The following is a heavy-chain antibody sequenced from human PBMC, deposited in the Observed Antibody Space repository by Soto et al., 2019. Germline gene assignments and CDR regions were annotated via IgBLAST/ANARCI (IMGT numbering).Heavy chain of an antibody. CDR1: GFTFNTYG. J-gene: IGHJ4*02. D-gene: IGHD6-13*01. V-gene: IGHV3-33*01. CDR3: ARADGSNWYIDY. CDR2: IWHDGTKK. Sequence: QVQLVESGGGVVQPGRSLRLSCAASGFTFNTYGMHWVRQAPGKGLEWVALIWHDGTKKYFASSVKGRFTVSRDNSKNTLSLQMNSLRAEDTAVYYCARADGSNWYIDYWGQGTLVTVSS.